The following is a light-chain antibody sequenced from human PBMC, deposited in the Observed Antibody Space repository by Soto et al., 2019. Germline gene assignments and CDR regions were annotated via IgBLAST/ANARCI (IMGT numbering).Light chain of an antibody. J-gene: IGKJ3*01. CDR2: GAS. V-gene: IGKV3-20*01. CDR1: QSVSSSY. CDR3: QQGFT. Sequence: EIVMTQSPGTLSLSPGERATLSCRASQSVSSSYLAWYQQKPGQAPRLLIYGASSRDTGIPDRFSGSGSGTDFTLTISRLEPEDFAVYYCQQGFTFGPGTKVDIK.